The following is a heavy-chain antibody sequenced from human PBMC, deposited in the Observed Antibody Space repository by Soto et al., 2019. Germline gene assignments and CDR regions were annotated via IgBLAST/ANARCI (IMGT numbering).Heavy chain of an antibody. J-gene: IGHJ5*02. Sequence: GGSLRLSCAASGFSLSDHGVNWVRQAPGKGLEWISSVNRGASSLYYAESVKGRFTMSRDDAKNSVYLQMNSLRDEDTAVYYCARQINWRDGGAWGQGTLLTVSS. D-gene: IGHD3-16*01. CDR1: GFSLSDHG. V-gene: IGHV3-48*02. CDR2: VNRGASSL. CDR3: ARQINWRDGGA.